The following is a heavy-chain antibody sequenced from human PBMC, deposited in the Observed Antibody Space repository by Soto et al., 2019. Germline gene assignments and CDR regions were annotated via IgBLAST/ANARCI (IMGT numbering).Heavy chain of an antibody. CDR1: GFSLSNSGVG. CDR2: IYWDDDK. Sequence: QITLRESGPTLVKPTQTLTLTCTFSGFSLSNSGVGVGWIRQPPGKALEWLAFIYWDDDKRYSPSLKSRLTITKDTSKNQLDLTMTNMDPADTATYYCAHRPIVVAGTRGFAWFDPWCQGTLVTVSS. D-gene: IGHD6-19*01. V-gene: IGHV2-5*02. J-gene: IGHJ5*02. CDR3: AHRPIVVAGTRGFAWFDP.